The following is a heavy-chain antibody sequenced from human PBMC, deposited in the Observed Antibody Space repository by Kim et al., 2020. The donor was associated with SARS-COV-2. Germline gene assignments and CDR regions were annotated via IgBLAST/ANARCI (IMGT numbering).Heavy chain of an antibody. CDR3: ARGQYSYGPPDY. V-gene: IGHV4-59*09. Sequence: NHSPPLKSRVTISVDTSENQFSLKLSSVITADTAVYYCARGQYSYGPPDYWGQGTLVTVSS. D-gene: IGHD5-18*01. J-gene: IGHJ4*02.